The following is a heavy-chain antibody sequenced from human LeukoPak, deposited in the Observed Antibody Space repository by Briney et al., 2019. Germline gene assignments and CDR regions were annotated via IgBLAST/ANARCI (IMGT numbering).Heavy chain of an antibody. CDR2: IYYSGST. CDR1: AGSISSSSYY. D-gene: IGHD1-1*01. Sequence: SETLSLTCSVSAGSISSSSYYWGWIRQAPGKGLEWIGSIYYSGSTYYNPSLKSRVTLSVDTSKNQFSLKLSSVTAADTAVYYCARDNWSHYFDYWGQGTLVTVSS. V-gene: IGHV4-39*07. J-gene: IGHJ4*02. CDR3: ARDNWSHYFDY.